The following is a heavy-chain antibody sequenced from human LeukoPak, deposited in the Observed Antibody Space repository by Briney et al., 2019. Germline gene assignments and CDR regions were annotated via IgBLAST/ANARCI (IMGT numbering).Heavy chain of an antibody. J-gene: IGHJ4*02. D-gene: IGHD3-16*02. CDR2: INYSGTT. CDR1: GGSISSSNYY. V-gene: IGHV4-39*01. Sequence: SETLSLTCTVSGGSISSSNYYWAWFRQPPGKEMEWIGSINYSGTTYYNPSLKSRVTISVDTSKNEFSLRLSSVTAADTAVYYCARTGITFGGVIVHFDYWGQGTQVTVSS. CDR3: ARTGITFGGVIVHFDY.